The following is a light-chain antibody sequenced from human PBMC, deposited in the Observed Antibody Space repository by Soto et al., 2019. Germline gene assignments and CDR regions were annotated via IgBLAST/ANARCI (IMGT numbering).Light chain of an antibody. CDR1: SRDVGAYDY. J-gene: IGLJ1*01. CDR2: YVD. CDR3: CSYVDACIYF. V-gene: IGLV2-14*03. Sequence: QSVLTQPASVSGSPGQSITISCTGTSRDVGAYDYVSWYLQYPDKAPQLLIYYVDHRPSGVSSRFSGSKSGNTASLTISGLQADDDCDYYCCSYVDACIYFFGTGTNVTV.